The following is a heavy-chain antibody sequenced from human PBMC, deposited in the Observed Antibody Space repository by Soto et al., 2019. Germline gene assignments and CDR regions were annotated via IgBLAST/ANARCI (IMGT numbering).Heavy chain of an antibody. CDR2: ISAYNGNT. CDR1: GYTFTSYG. V-gene: IGHV1-18*01. CDR3: ARSFDIVATISGNWFDP. D-gene: IGHD5-12*01. Sequence: ASVKVSCKASGYTFTSYGISWVRQAPGQGLEWMGWISAYNGNTNYAQKLQGRVTMTTDTSTSTAYMELRSLRSDDTAVYYCARSFDIVATISGNWFDPWGQGTLVTVSS. J-gene: IGHJ5*02.